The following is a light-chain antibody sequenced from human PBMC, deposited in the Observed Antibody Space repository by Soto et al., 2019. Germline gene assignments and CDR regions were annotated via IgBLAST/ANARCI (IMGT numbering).Light chain of an antibody. CDR2: AAS. V-gene: IGKV1-39*01. CDR1: QSISSY. Sequence: DIQMTKSPSSLSASVGDRVTITCRASQSISSYLNWYQQKPGKAPKLLIYAASSLQSGVPARFSGSGSGTDFTLTISSLQPEDFATYYCQQSYSTPHFGPGTKVYIK. J-gene: IGKJ3*01. CDR3: QQSYSTPH.